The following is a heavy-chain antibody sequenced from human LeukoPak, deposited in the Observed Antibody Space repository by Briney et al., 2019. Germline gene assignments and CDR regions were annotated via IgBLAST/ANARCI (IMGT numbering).Heavy chain of an antibody. V-gene: IGHV3-9*01. J-gene: IGHJ4*02. CDR1: GVTLEDYA. D-gene: IGHD6-19*01. Sequence: GSSLRLSCAASGVTLEDYAMHWVRQAPGKGLEWVAGNSWNSGRIGYADSVKGRFTISRDNAKNSLYLQMNSLRAEDTALYYCAKDRGGWFHFDYWGQGTLVTVSS. CDR2: NSWNSGRI. CDR3: AKDRGGWFHFDY.